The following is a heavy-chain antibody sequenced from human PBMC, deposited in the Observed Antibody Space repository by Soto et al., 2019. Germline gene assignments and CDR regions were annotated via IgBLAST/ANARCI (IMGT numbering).Heavy chain of an antibody. CDR1: GFTFSSYA. D-gene: IGHD3-3*01. CDR3: AKESITTRGTPSGV. CDR2: ISGSGFST. Sequence: EVQLLESGGGLVQPGGSLRLPCAASGFTFSSYAMTWFRKAPGKGLEWVSAISGSGFSTYSADSVKGRFTISRDNSKNTLYLQMNSLRADDTAVYFCAKESITTRGTPSGVWGQGTLVTVSS. V-gene: IGHV3-23*01. J-gene: IGHJ4*02.